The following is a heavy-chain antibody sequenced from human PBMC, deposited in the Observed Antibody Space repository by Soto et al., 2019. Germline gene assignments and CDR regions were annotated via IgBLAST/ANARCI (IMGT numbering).Heavy chain of an antibody. CDR1: RGSISRYY. J-gene: IGHJ4*02. V-gene: IGHV4-59*01. Sequence: SETLYLTCADTRGSISRYYWSWIRPPPGMGFEWFGYIYYSESTRYSPSLKSRVTISVDTSKNQFSLKLTSVTAADTAVYYCARSRYTSGWWTPPFDYWGQGTLVSVSS. CDR2: IYYSEST. CDR3: ARSRYTSGWWTPPFDY. D-gene: IGHD6-19*01.